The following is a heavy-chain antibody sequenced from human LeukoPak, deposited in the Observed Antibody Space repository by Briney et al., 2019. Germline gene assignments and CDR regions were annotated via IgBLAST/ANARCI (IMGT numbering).Heavy chain of an antibody. CDR3: VRNMVRGVVYFDS. CDR1: GFTSSDYW. V-gene: IGHV3-74*01. D-gene: IGHD3-10*01. J-gene: IGHJ4*02. CDR2: ISYDGGGT. Sequence: PGGSLRLSCAASGFTSSDYWMHWVRQTPGKGLVWVSRISYDGGGTNYAESVKGRFTISRDNAKNTLYLQMNSLRVEDTAVYYCVRNMVRGVVYFDSWGQGALVTVSS.